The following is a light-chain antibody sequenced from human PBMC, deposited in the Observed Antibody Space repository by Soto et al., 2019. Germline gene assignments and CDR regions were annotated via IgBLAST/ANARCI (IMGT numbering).Light chain of an antibody. CDR1: SSNIGSNT. Sequence: QSALTQPPSTSGTPGQRVTISCSVSSSNIGSNTVNWYQQLPGTAPKLLIYSNNQRPSGVPDRFSGSKPGTSASLAISGLQSEDEADYYCAAWDDSLNGLYVFGTGTKVTLL. J-gene: IGLJ1*01. CDR3: AAWDDSLNGLYV. V-gene: IGLV1-44*01. CDR2: SNN.